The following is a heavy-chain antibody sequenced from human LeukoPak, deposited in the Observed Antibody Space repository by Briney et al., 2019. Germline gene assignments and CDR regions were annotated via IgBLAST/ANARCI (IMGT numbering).Heavy chain of an antibody. CDR2: ISSTGRTT. D-gene: IGHD6-25*01. Sequence: GGSLRLSCAVSGFTFKDYIMNWVRQAPGKGLEWVSYISSTGRTTSYADSVKGRFTASRDNAKSSLYLQMNSLRDEDTAVYYCARDFSDPIDSWGQGTPVIVSS. V-gene: IGHV3-48*02. CDR3: ARDFSDPIDS. CDR1: GFTFKDYI. J-gene: IGHJ4*02.